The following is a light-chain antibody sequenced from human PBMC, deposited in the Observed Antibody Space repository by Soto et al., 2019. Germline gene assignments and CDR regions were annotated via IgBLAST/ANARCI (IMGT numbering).Light chain of an antibody. CDR3: QHYGISRT. CDR2: DAS. J-gene: IGKJ1*01. V-gene: IGKV3-20*01. CDR1: QSVSSRY. Sequence: EIVLTQSPGTLSLSPGERATLSCRASQSVSSRYLAWYQQKPGQAPRLLIYDASSRATGIPDRFSGSGSGTDFTLTISRLEPEDFAVYFCQHYGISRTFGQGTKVAIK.